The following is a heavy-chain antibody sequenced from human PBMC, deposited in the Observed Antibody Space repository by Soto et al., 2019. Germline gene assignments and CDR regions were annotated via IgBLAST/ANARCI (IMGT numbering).Heavy chain of an antibody. CDR3: ASPKIAFYNWFDP. D-gene: IGHD3-3*02. CDR2: IYYSGST. V-gene: IGHV4-39*01. Sequence: QLQLQESGPGLVKPSETLSLTCTVSGGSISSSSYYWGWIRQPPGKGLEWIRSIYYSGSTYYNPSLKSRVTISVDTSKNQFSLKLSSVTAADTAVYYCASPKIAFYNWFDPWGQGTLVTVSS. CDR1: GGSISSSSYY. J-gene: IGHJ5*02.